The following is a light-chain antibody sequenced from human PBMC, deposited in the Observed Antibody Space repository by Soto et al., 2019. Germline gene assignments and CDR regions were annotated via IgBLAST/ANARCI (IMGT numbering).Light chain of an antibody. CDR2: YDD. V-gene: IGLV1-36*01. Sequence: QSVLTQPPSVSEAPRQRVTISCSGSSSNIGNNAVNWYQQLPGKAPKLLIYYDDLLPSGVSDRFSGSKSGTSASLAISGLQSEDEADYYCGAWDASLNGPVFGGGTKLTVL. CDR3: GAWDASLNGPV. CDR1: SSNIGNNA. J-gene: IGLJ3*02.